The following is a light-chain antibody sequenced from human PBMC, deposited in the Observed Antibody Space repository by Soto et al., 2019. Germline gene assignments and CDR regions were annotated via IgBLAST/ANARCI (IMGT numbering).Light chain of an antibody. V-gene: IGKV4-1*01. CDR3: QQDSSPPVT. J-gene: IGKJ1*01. CDR2: WAS. Sequence: DIVMTQSPDSLSVSLGERSPINCKYSQSLFSNFNHKHLLAWCKQKPGHPPRLLIYWASTRESGIPDRFSGSGSGTDFTLNISSLQAEDVAIYYCQQDSSPPVTFGQGTKVEI. CDR1: QSLFSNFNHKHL.